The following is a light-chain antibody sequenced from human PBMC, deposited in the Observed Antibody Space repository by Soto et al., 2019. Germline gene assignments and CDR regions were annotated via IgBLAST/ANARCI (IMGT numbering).Light chain of an antibody. Sequence: IQLTQSPSSLSASVGDRVTITCRASQGISNYLAWYQKKPGKAPNLLIYAASILQSGVPSRFSGSGSGTDFTLTITSLQPEDFSTYFCQQFNSFPYTFGQGTRLEI. V-gene: IGKV1-9*01. CDR1: QGISNY. CDR2: AAS. J-gene: IGKJ2*01. CDR3: QQFNSFPYT.